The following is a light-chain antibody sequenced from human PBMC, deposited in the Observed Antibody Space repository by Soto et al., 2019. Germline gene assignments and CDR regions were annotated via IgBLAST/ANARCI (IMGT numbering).Light chain of an antibody. CDR3: QQYGDSPF. J-gene: IGKJ4*01. V-gene: IGKV3-20*01. CDR2: GAS. CDR1: QSVSSSY. Sequence: EIVLTQSPGTLSLSPGETATLSCRASQSVSSSYLAWYQQRPGQAPRLLIYGASSRATGIPDRFSGSGSGTDFALTISRLKPEDFAVYYCQQYGDSPFFGGGTKVEIK.